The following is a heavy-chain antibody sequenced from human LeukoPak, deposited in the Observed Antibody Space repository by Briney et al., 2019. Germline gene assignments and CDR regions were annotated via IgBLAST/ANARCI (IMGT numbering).Heavy chain of an antibody. J-gene: IGHJ4*02. CDR1: GFTFSSYW. CDR3: ARDDSRGFAY. D-gene: IGHD2-21*01. V-gene: IGHV3-74*01. Sequence: GGSLRLPCAASGFTFSSYWMHWVRQAPGKGLVWDSRINNDGSSTSYADSVKGRFTISRDNAKNTLYRQINSLRAEDTAVYYCARDDSRGFAYWGQGTLVTVSS. CDR2: INNDGSST.